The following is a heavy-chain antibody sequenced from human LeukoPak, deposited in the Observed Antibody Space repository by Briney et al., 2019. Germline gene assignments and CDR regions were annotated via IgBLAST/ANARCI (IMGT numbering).Heavy chain of an antibody. CDR3: ERVRGELMDGFDF. Sequence: GDSLKISCKGSGHSFSTDWIAWVRQMPGKGLEWMGVIYAGDADTRYSPSFQGQVTISADKSLNTAYSQCTKHKASYPAMYYCERVRGELMDGFDFWGQGTLVTVSS. J-gene: IGHJ4*02. CDR2: IYAGDADT. V-gene: IGHV5-51*01. D-gene: IGHD3-16*01. CDR1: GHSFSTDW.